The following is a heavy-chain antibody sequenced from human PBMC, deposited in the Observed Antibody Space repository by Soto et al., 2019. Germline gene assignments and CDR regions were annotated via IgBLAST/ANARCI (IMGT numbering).Heavy chain of an antibody. CDR1: GGSISSSSYY. V-gene: IGHV4-39*01. Sequence: SETLSLTCTVSGGSISSSSYYCGWIRQPPGKGLEWIGTIYYSGSTYYNPSLKSRVTISVDTSKNQFSLKLSSVTAADTAVYYCARRYGPGFDYWGQGTQVTVSS. CDR3: ARRYGPGFDY. D-gene: IGHD4-17*01. CDR2: IYYSGST. J-gene: IGHJ4*02.